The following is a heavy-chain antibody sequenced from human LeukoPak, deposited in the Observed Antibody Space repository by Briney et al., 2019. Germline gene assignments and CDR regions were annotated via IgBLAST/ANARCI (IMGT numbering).Heavy chain of an antibody. D-gene: IGHD3-22*01. CDR2: ISAYNGNT. CDR1: GYTFTSYG. J-gene: IGHJ4*02. Sequence: GASVKVSCKASGYTFTSYGISWVRQAPGQGLEWMGWISAYNGNTNYAQKLQGRVTMTTDTSTSTAYMELSSLRSDDTAVYYCARGYYSDSSGYYPIWGQGTLVTVSS. V-gene: IGHV1-18*01. CDR3: ARGYYSDSSGYYPI.